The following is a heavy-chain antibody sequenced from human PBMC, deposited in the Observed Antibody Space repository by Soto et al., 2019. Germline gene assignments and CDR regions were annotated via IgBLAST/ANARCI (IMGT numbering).Heavy chain of an antibody. CDR3: ARAVNSGSYQHAFDY. CDR2: IYQRGNT. J-gene: IGHJ4*02. V-gene: IGHV4-4*02. D-gene: IGHD1-26*01. Sequence: PSETLSLTCVVSGGSISSSNYWSWARQPPGKGLEWIGEIYQRGNTNYNPSLKSRVILSIDKSKNQFSLKLSSVTAADTAVYYCARAVNSGSYQHAFDYWGQGTLVTVSS. CDR1: GGSISSSNY.